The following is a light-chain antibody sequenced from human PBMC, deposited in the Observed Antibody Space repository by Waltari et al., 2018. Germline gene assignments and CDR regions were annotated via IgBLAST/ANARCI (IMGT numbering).Light chain of an antibody. CDR2: GIS. J-gene: IGKJ1*01. V-gene: IGKV3-20*01. Sequence: DILLTQSPGTLSLSPGESATLSCRTSQTVDNTYLAWYQQKLGQAPRLLISGISIRATGIPDRFRGSGSGTDFTLTISRLEPEDFAVYFCQQYTHSPWTFGQGTRVEVK. CDR1: QTVDNTY. CDR3: QQYTHSPWT.